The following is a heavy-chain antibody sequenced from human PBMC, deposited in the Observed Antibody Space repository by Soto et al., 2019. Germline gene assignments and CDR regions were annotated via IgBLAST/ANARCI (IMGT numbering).Heavy chain of an antibody. CDR1: GFTFSSYA. J-gene: IGHJ3*02. CDR2: ISGSGGST. CDR3: AKDNLPPLYSRSSGPGADDAFDI. D-gene: IGHD6-6*01. V-gene: IGHV3-23*01. Sequence: GGSLRLSCAASGFTFSSYAMSWVRQAPGKGLEWVSAISGSGGSTYYADSVKGRFTISRDNSKNTLYLQMNTLRAEDTAVYYWAKDNLPPLYSRSSGPGADDAFDIWGQGTMVTVSS.